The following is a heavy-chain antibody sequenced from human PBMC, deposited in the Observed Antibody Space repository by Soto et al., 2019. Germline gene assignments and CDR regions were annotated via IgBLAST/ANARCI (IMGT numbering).Heavy chain of an antibody. J-gene: IGHJ6*02. CDR3: ARIPQNTEDDDYYYGIHV. D-gene: IGHD1-1*01. CDR1: GFSLSTSGMC. Sequence: KSGPTLVNPTQTLTLTCTFSGFSLSTSGMCVSWIRQPPGKALEWLALIDWDGDKYYSTSLKTRLTISKDTSKNQVVLTMTNMDPVDTATYYCARIPQNTEDDDYYYGIHVWGPGTTVTVYS. V-gene: IGHV2-70*01. CDR2: IDWDGDK.